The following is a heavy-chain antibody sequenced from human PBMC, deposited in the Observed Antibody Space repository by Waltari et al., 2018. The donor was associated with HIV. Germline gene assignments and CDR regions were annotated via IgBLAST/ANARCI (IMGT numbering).Heavy chain of an antibody. V-gene: IGHV3-23*01. CDR1: RFTFALIP. CDR2: ISRSASAT. Sequence: EVPVLETGGGLERPGACPGPYRLAARFTFALIPMPWVRPAPGKGLEWVSSISRSASATYYADSVKGRATISRDNSMDMLSLHIKSLRVDDTAVYHCVTSGYNFVEFGHRLDFWGRGVLVTVS. D-gene: IGHD5-18*01. CDR3: VTSGYNFVEFGHRLDF. J-gene: IGHJ4*02.